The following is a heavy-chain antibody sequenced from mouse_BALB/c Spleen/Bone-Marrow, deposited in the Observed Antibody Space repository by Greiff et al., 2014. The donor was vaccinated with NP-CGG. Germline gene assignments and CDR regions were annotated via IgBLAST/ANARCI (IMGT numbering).Heavy chain of an antibody. CDR3: ARSNYPYAMDY. CDR1: GYTFTGYW. CDR2: IYPGDGDT. V-gene: IGHV1-87*01. J-gene: IGHJ4*01. D-gene: IGHD2-5*01. Sequence: QVQLQQSGAELARPGASVKLSCKASGYTFTGYWVQWVKQRPGQGLEWIGTIYPGDGDTRYTQKFKGKATLTADKSSSTAYMQPSSLASEDSAVYYCARSNYPYAMDYWGQGTSVTVSS.